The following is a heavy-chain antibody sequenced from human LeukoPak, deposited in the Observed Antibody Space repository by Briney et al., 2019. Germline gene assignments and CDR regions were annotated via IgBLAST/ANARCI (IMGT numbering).Heavy chain of an antibody. J-gene: IGHJ3*02. CDR1: GGSISSGSYY. CDR3: ARVAPQRLRFLEWSSGAFDI. CDR2: IYTSGST. D-gene: IGHD3-3*01. V-gene: IGHV4-61*02. Sequence: SETLSLTCTVSGGSISSGSYYWSWIRQPAGKGLEWIGRIYTSGSTNYNPSLKSRVTISVDTSKNQFSLKLSSVTAADTAVYYCARVAPQRLRFLEWSSGAFDIWGQGIMVTVSS.